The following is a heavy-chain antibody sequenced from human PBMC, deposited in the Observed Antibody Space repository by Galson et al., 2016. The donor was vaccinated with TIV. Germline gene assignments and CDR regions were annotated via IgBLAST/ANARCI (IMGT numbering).Heavy chain of an antibody. V-gene: IGHV4-31*03. CDR2: VYYTGTS. CDR1: GDSVSNAAYY. CDR3: AGEHLPHDSRDV. D-gene: IGHD3-16*01. J-gene: IGHJ3*01. Sequence: TLSLTCSVSGDSVSNAAYYWTWIRQLPGKGLEWIGNVYYTGTSYYNPSLKSRITMSVDTSNNQFSLKLTSVTAAHSALYFCAGEHLPHDSRDVWGQGTGVTVSS.